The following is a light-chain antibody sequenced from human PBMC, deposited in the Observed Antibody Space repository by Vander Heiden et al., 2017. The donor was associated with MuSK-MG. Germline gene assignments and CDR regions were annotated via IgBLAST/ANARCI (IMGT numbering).Light chain of an antibody. J-gene: IGKJ3*01. CDR3: QQFPFT. CDR1: QDISNY. Sequence: DIQMTQSPSSLSASVGDRVTITCQANQDISNYLNWYQQKPGKAPKLLIYDASNLETGVPSRFSGSGSGTDFTFTISSLQPEDIATYYCQQFPFTFGTGTKVDIK. CDR2: DAS. V-gene: IGKV1-33*01.